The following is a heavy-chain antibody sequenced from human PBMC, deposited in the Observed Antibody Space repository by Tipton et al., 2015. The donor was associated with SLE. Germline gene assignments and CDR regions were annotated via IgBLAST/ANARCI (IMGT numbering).Heavy chain of an antibody. D-gene: IGHD4-11*01. CDR3: AREFLNPVTTVHYYFDL. Sequence: TLSLTCSVSGGSTSSQHWGWIRQPAGGGVEGVGRIYTNENTNYNPSLQSRVTMSVDTSKNHFSLKLISVTAADTAVYYCAREFLNPVTTVHYYFDLWGRGTLVTVSS. CDR1: GGSTSSQH. V-gene: IGHV4-4*07. CDR2: IYTNENT. J-gene: IGHJ2*01.